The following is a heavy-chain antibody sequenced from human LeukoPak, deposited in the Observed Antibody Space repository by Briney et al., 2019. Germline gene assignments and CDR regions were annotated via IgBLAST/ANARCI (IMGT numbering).Heavy chain of an antibody. J-gene: IGHJ4*02. V-gene: IGHV3-30*18. D-gene: IGHD3-22*01. Sequence: GGSLRLSCAASGFTFSSYGMHWVRQAPGKGLEWVAVISYDGSNKYYADSVKGRFTISRDNSKNMLYLQMNSLRAEDTAVYYCAKETASYYYDSSSNDYWGQGTLVTVSS. CDR3: AKETASYYYDSSSNDY. CDR1: GFTFSSYG. CDR2: ISYDGSNK.